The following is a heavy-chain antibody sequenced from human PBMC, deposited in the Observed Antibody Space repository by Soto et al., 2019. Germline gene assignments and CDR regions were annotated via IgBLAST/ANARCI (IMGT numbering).Heavy chain of an antibody. CDR2: IYYSGST. V-gene: IGHV4-39*01. CDR3: ARHGGPSRTGTGFGY. Sequence: PSETLSLTGTVSGASISSSSYLWGWIRQPPGKGLEWIGSIYYSGSTYYNPSLNSRATISLDTSKNQFSLKLSSVTAADTAVYYCARHGGPSRTGTGFGYWGQGTQVTVSS. D-gene: IGHD1-1*01. CDR1: GASISSSSYL. J-gene: IGHJ4*02.